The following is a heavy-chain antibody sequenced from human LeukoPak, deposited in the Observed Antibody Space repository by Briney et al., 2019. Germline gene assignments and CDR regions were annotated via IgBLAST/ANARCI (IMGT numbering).Heavy chain of an antibody. V-gene: IGHV3-15*07. D-gene: IGHD7-27*01. J-gene: IGHJ4*02. CDR1: GLIFSDAW. CDR2: IKSKVDGGSV. Sequence: GGSLRLSCVASGLIFSDAWMNWVRQAPGKGLEWVGRIKSKVDGGSVDYAAPVKGRFTISRDDSKSTLYLQLNSLKTEDSAVYYCTKDPPLTGGVYSAYWGQGTLVTVSS. CDR3: TKDPPLTGGVYSAY.